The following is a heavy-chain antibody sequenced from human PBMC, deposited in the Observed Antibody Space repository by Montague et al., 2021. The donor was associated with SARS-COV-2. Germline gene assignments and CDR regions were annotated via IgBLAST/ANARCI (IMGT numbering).Heavy chain of an antibody. CDR1: GGSISSWSYY. CDR3: ARVGRRGMGRLSGLDV. Sequence: SETLSLTCTVSGGSISSWSYYWGWIRQPPGKGLEWIGSIYYSGSTYYNPSLKSRVTISVDTSKNQLSLKLSSVTAADTAVYYCARVGRRGMGRLSGLDVWGQGTMVTVSS. D-gene: IGHD3-16*02. J-gene: IGHJ6*02. V-gene: IGHV4-39*07. CDR2: IYYSGST.